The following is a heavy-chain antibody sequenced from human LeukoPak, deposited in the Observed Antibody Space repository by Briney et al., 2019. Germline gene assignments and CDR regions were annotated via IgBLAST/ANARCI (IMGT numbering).Heavy chain of an antibody. CDR3: ARGLHVYDILTGYYNGNWFDP. V-gene: IGHV4-59*01. D-gene: IGHD3-9*01. CDR2: IYYSGGT. CDR1: GGSISSYY. Sequence: SETLSLTCTVSGGSISSYYWSWIRQPPGKGLEWIGYIYYSGGTNYNPSLKSRVTISVDTSKNQFSLKLSSVTAADTAVYYCARGLHVYDILTGYYNGNWFDPWGQGTLVTVSS. J-gene: IGHJ5*02.